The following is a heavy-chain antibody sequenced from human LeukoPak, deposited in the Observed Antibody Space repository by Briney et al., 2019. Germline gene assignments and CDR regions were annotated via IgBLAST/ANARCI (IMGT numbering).Heavy chain of an antibody. Sequence: ASVKVSCKASGGTFSSYAISWVRQAPGQGLEWMGGIIPNFGTANYAQKFQGRVTITTDESTSTAYMELSSLRSEDTAVYYCARRAARLGGYMDVWGKGTTVTVSS. CDR1: GGTFSSYA. CDR2: IIPNFGTA. CDR3: ARRAARLGGYMDV. J-gene: IGHJ6*03. V-gene: IGHV1-69*05. D-gene: IGHD6-6*01.